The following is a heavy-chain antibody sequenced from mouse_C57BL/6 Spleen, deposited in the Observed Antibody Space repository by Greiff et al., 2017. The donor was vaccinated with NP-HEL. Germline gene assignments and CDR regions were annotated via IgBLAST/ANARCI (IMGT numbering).Heavy chain of an antibody. D-gene: IGHD6-1*01. J-gene: IGHJ4*01. Sequence: EVQLQQSGPELVKPGASVKIPCKASGYTFTDYNMDWVKQSHGKSLEWIGDINPNNGGTIYNQKFKGKATLTVDKSSSTAYMELRSLTSEDTAVYYCARQDAMGSWAMDYWGQGTSVTVSS. V-gene: IGHV1-18*01. CDR3: ARQDAMGSWAMDY. CDR1: GYTFTDYN. CDR2: INPNNGGT.